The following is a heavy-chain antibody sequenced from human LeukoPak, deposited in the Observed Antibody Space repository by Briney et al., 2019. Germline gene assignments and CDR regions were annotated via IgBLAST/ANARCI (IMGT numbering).Heavy chain of an antibody. D-gene: IGHD3-22*01. J-gene: IGHJ4*02. CDR1: GYTFTSYG. V-gene: IGHV1-46*01. Sequence: GASVKVSCKASGYTFTSYGISWVRQAPGQGLEWMGIINPSGGSTSYAQRFQGRVTITRDTSASTAYMELSSLRSEDTAVYYCARARANSVVVNYYFDYWGQGTLVTVSS. CDR3: ARARANSVVVNYYFDY. CDR2: INPSGGST.